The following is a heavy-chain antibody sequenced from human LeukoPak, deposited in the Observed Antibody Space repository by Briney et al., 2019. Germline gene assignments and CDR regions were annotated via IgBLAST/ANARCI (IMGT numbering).Heavy chain of an antibody. V-gene: IGHV3-30*03. CDR1: GFSFRSYG. CDR3: ARPMFYGSGSDVFDY. D-gene: IGHD3-10*01. CDR2: ISSDEINE. Sequence: GGSLRLSCAASGFSFRSYGMHWVRQAPGKGLEWVAVISSDEINEYYADSVKGRVTISRDNSKNTLYLQINSLRGEDTAVYYCARPMFYGSGSDVFDYWGQGTLVTVSS. J-gene: IGHJ4*02.